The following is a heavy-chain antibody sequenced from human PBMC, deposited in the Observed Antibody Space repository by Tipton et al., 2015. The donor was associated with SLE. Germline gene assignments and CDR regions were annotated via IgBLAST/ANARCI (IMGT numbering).Heavy chain of an antibody. D-gene: IGHD3-16*01. J-gene: IGHJ3*01. Sequence: QSGPEVKKPGSSVKVSCKSSGGTFNSYSMNWVRQAPGQGLEWMGGLIPMFGTADSAPKFQGRLTITADESTRTAYMELSSLKSEDTAVYYCARRGDDSAFDVWDQGTMVTVSS. V-gene: IGHV1-69*01. CDR1: GGTFNSYS. CDR3: ARRGDDSAFDV. CDR2: LIPMFGTA.